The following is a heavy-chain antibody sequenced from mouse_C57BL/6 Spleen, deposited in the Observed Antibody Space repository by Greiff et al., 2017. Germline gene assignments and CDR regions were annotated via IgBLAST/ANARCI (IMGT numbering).Heavy chain of an antibody. CDR2: IFPGSGST. Sequence: QVQLQQSGAELMKPGASVKLSCKATGYTFTGYWIAWVKQRPGHGLEWIGEIFPGSGSTNYNEKFKGKAPFTAATSSNTAYMQLSSLTTEDTTIYYCARRVTTVVDIGYWGQGTSVTVSS. CDR3: ARRVTTVVDIGY. V-gene: IGHV1-9*01. CDR1: GYTFTGYW. J-gene: IGHJ4*01. D-gene: IGHD1-1*01.